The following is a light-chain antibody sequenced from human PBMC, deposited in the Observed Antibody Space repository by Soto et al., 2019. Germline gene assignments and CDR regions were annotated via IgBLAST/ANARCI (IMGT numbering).Light chain of an antibody. V-gene: IGLV2-14*03. CDR2: DVT. J-gene: IGLJ2*01. CDR1: STDVGDFNY. CDR3: SSYSSSTTHVG. Sequence: QSALTQPASVSGSPGRSVTISCTGTSTDVGDFNYVSWYQHLPGRAPKLIIYDVTNRPSGISYRFSASKSGMTASLTSSGLQPEDEADYYCSSYSSSTTHVGFGGGTQLTVL.